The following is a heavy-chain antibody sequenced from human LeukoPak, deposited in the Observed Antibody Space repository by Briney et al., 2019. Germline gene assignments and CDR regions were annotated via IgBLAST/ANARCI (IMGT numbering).Heavy chain of an antibody. Sequence: PGGSLRLPCAASGFTFSSYAMHWVRQAPGKGLEWVAVISYDGSNKYYADSAKGRFTISRDSSKNTLYLQMNSLRAEDTAVYYCARQVAGPYYFDYWGQGTLVTVSS. J-gene: IGHJ4*02. CDR3: ARQVAGPYYFDY. D-gene: IGHD6-19*01. CDR2: ISYDGSNK. CDR1: GFTFSSYA. V-gene: IGHV3-30*14.